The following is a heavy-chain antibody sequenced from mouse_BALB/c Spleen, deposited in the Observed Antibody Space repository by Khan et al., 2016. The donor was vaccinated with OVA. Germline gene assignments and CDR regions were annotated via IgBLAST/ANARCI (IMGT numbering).Heavy chain of an antibody. CDR3: ARVITRDY. CDR1: GYTFTSYW. Sequence: QVQLKESGAELVKAGASVKMSCKASGYTFTSYWMHWVKQRPGQGLEWIGEINPSNGRTNYNEKFKSKATLTVDKSSSTAYMQLSSPTSEDSAVYYCARVITRDYWGQGTTLTVSS. D-gene: IGHD6-1*01. V-gene: IGHV1S81*02. CDR2: INPSNGRT. J-gene: IGHJ2*01.